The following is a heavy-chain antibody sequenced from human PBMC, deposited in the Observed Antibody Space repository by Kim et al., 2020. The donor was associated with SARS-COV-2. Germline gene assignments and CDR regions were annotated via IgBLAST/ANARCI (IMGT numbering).Heavy chain of an antibody. J-gene: IGHJ4*02. V-gene: IGHV4-31*03. CDR3: ARDIGYGDYAPRFDY. CDR1: GGSISSGGYY. D-gene: IGHD4-17*01. Sequence: SETLSLTCTVSGGSISSGGYYWSWIRQHPGKGLEWIGYIYYSGSTYYNPSLKSRVTISVDTSKNQFSLKLSSVTAADTAVYYCARDIGYGDYAPRFDYWGQGTLVTVSS. CDR2: IYYSGST.